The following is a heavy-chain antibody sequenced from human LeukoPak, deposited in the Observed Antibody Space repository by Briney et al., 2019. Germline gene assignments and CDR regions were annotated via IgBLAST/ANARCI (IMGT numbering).Heavy chain of an antibody. CDR1: GFTFSDYY. CDR3: ARERFVELCLFDI. Sequence: PGGSLRLSCAASGFTFSDYYMSWIRQAPGKGLEWVSYISSGSTIYYADSVKGRFTISRDNAKNSLYLQMNSLRAEDTAVYYCARERFVELCLFDIWGQGTMLTVSS. D-gene: IGHD3-10*01. CDR2: ISSGSTI. J-gene: IGHJ3*02. V-gene: IGHV3-11*01.